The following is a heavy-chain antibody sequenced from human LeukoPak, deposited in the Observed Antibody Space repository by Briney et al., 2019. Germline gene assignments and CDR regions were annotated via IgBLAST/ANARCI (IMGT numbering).Heavy chain of an antibody. Sequence: ASVKVSCKVSGYTLNELSIHWVRQDPRKGLQWMGGYDPGNYETIYAQKFQGRVTMTEDTSTNTAYMELRSLKSEDTAVYYCATDHGDYQFDHWGQGTQVTVSS. CDR3: ATDHGDYQFDH. J-gene: IGHJ4*02. V-gene: IGHV1-24*01. D-gene: IGHD4-17*01. CDR2: YDPGNYET. CDR1: GYTLNELS.